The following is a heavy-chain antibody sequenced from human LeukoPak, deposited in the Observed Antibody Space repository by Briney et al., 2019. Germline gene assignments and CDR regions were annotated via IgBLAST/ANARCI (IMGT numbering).Heavy chain of an antibody. J-gene: IGHJ5*02. V-gene: IGHV3-23*01. CDR3: ARDLGQYYDTSDNWFDP. CDR1: GFTFSSYG. CDR2: ISGGGVTT. D-gene: IGHD3-22*01. Sequence: PGGSLRLSCAASGFTFSSYGMHWVRQAPGKGLEWVSAISGGGVTTYYADSVKGRFTFSRDNSKNTLYLQMNSLRAEDTAVYYCARDLGQYYDTSDNWFDPWGQGTLVTVSS.